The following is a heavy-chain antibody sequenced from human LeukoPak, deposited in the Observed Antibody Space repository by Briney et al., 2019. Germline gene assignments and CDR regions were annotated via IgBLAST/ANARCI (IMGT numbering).Heavy chain of an antibody. CDR2: IRYDGTNK. Sequence: GGSLRLSCAASGFTFRSYGIHWVRQAPGKGLEWVAFIRYDGTNKNYADSVRGRFTISRDSSKNTLYLQMDSLRPEDTAVYYCARGDWFDPWGQGTLVTVSS. CDR3: ARGDWFDP. J-gene: IGHJ5*02. CDR1: GFTFRSYG. V-gene: IGHV3-30*02.